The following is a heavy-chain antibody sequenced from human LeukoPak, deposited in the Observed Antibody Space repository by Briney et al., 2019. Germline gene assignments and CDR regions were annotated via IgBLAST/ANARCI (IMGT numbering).Heavy chain of an antibody. CDR2: ISFDANNK. J-gene: IGHJ4*02. Sequence: GGSLRLSCAASGFTFSSYAMHWVRQAPGKGLEWVAVISFDANNKYYADSVKGRFTISRDNSKNTLYLQMNSLRAEDTAVYYCAKGEATFDYWGQGTLVTVSS. D-gene: IGHD1-26*01. CDR3: AKGEATFDY. CDR1: GFTFSSYA. V-gene: IGHV3-30*04.